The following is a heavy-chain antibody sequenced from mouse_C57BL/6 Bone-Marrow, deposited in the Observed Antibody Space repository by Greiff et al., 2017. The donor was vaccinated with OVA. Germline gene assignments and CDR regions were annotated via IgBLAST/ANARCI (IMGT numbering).Heavy chain of an antibody. CDR1: GFTFSSYA. V-gene: IGHV5-4*01. D-gene: IGHD1-1*02. J-gene: IGHJ3*01. CDR2: ISDGGSYT. CDR3: ARDSVYYYGGAWFAY. Sequence: EVMLVESGGGLVKPGGSLKLSCAASGFTFSSYAMSWVRQTPEKRLEWVATISDGGSYTYYPDNVKGRFTISRDNAKNNLYLQMSHLKSEDTAMYYCARDSVYYYGGAWFAYWGQGTLVTVSA.